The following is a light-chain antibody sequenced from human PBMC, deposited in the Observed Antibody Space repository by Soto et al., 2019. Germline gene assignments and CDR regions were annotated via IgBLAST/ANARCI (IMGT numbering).Light chain of an antibody. CDR2: DAS. CDR3: HQYDTSMWT. CDR1: QSISSW. J-gene: IGKJ1*01. V-gene: IGKV1-5*01. Sequence: DIQMTQSPSTLSASVGDRVTITCRASQSISSWLAWYQQKPGKAPRLLIYDASSLESGVPSRFSGTGSGTEFTLTISSLQPDDSATYFCHQYDTSMWTFGQGTKVDI.